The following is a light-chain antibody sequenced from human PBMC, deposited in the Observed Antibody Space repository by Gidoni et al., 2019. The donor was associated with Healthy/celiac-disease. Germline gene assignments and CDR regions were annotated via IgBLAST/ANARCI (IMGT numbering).Light chain of an antibody. J-gene: IGKJ1*01. V-gene: IGKV3-15*01. CDR1: QSVSSN. CDR2: GAS. CDR3: QQYSYWTPWT. Sequence: IVMTQSPATLSVSPGERATLSCRASQSVSSNFAWYQQKPGQAPRLLIYGASTRATSIPARFSGSGSGTEFTLTISSLQSEDFAVYYCQQYSYWTPWTFGQGTKVEIK.